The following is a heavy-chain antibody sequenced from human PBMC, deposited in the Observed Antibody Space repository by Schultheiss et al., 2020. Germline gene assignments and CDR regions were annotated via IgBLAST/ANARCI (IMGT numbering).Heavy chain of an antibody. D-gene: IGHD1-14*01. Sequence: SQTLSLTCIVSGGSINSYYWNWIRQPAGKGLEWIGRIYTSGSTNYNPSLKGRVTMSIDASKNQFSLKLTSVTAADTAVYYCAKREGNLSYYYYMDVWGKGTTVTVSS. CDR2: IYTSGST. CDR1: GGSINSYY. J-gene: IGHJ6*03. CDR3: AKREGNLSYYYYMDV. V-gene: IGHV4-4*07.